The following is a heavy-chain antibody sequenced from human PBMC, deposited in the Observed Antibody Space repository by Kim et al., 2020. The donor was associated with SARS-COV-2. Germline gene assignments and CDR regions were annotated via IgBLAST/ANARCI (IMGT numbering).Heavy chain of an antibody. CDR2: GNT. J-gene: IGHJ4*02. Sequence: GNTNSNPSLKSRITISVDPSKNQFALRLSSVTAADTAVYYCARVSRSSADWGQGTLVTVSS. CDR3: ARVSRSSAD. V-gene: IGHV4-59*01. D-gene: IGHD6-6*01.